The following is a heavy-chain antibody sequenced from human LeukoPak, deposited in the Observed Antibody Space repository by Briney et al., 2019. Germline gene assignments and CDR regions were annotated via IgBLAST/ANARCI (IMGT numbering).Heavy chain of an antibody. CDR1: GGSFSGYY. V-gene: IGHV4-34*01. J-gene: IGHJ5*02. CDR3: ARGYDYVWGSYRYGWFDP. Sequence: PSETLSLTCAVYGGSFSGYYWSWIRQPPGKGLEWIGEVNHSGSTNYNPSLKSRVTISVDTSKNQFSLKLSSVTAADTAVYYCARGYDYVWGSYRYGWFDPWGQGTLVTVSS. CDR2: VNHSGST. D-gene: IGHD3-16*02.